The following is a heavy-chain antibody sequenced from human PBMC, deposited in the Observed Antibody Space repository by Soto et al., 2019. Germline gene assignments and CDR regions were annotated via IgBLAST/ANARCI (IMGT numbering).Heavy chain of an antibody. CDR3: ARSRRLQQQLVQKAFDI. Sequence: SETLSLTCAVYGGSFSGYYWSWIRQPPGKGLEWIGEINHSGSTNYNPSLKSRVTTSVDTSKNQFSLKLSSVTAADTAVYYCARSRRLQQQLVQKAFDIWGQGTMVTVSS. CDR2: INHSGST. J-gene: IGHJ3*02. CDR1: GGSFSGYY. D-gene: IGHD6-13*01. V-gene: IGHV4-34*01.